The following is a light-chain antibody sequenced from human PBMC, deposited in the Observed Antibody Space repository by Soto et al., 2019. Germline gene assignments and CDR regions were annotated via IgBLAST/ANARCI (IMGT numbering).Light chain of an antibody. J-gene: IGKJ1*01. V-gene: IGKV1-39*01. Sequence: MTHYPSSLSASVGVRVTITCLVCQRISRYLNGYQRKQGKATKLIIYAAPSLQSGVTSRFSGSGAGTDFTLTISSLQPEDVASYNSHLSSTPPSTFGQG. CDR3: HLSSTPPST. CDR2: AAP. CDR1: QRISRY.